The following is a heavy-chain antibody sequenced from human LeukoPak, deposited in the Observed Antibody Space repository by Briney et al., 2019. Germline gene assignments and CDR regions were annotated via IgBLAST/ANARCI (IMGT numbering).Heavy chain of an antibody. Sequence: GSLSLSCAASGFPFSSYAMHWVRQAPGKGLEWVAVISYDGSNKYYADSVKGRFTISRDNSKNTLYLQMNSLRAEDTAVYYCAKWGYCSGGSCYHSDYYYYGMDVWGQGTTVTVSS. D-gene: IGHD2-15*01. J-gene: IGHJ6*02. CDR1: GFPFSSYA. CDR2: ISYDGSNK. CDR3: AKWGYCSGGSCYHSDYYYYGMDV. V-gene: IGHV3-30*18.